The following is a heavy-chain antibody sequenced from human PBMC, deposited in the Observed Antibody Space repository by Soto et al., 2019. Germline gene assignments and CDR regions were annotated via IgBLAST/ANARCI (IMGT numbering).Heavy chain of an antibody. CDR3: ARDGGMYALGVAFDI. J-gene: IGHJ3*02. CDR2: LYYSGST. D-gene: IGHD3-16*01. V-gene: IGHV4-31*03. Sequence: QVQLQESGPGLVKPSQTLSLTCTVSGGSISSGGYYWSWIRQHPGKGLEWIGYLYYSGSTYYNPSLKSRVTIXXDXSXXQFSRKLSSVTAADTAVYYCARDGGMYALGVAFDIWGQGTMVTVSS. CDR1: GGSISSGGYY.